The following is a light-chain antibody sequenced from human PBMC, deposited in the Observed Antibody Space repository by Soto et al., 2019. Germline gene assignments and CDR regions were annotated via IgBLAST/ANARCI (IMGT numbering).Light chain of an antibody. J-gene: IGLJ3*02. V-gene: IGLV2-14*01. CDR1: SSDVGDYKY. Sequence: QSVLTQPASVSASPGQSITISCTGTSSDVGDYKYVSWYQQHPGKAPQLMIYEVTSRPSGVSNRFSGSTSGNTAPLTISGLQDEDAAAYYCSSYTNKNTWVFGGGTQLTVL. CDR2: EVT. CDR3: SSYTNKNTWV.